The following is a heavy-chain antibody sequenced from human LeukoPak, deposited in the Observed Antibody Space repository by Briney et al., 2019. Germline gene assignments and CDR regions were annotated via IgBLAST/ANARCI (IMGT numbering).Heavy chain of an antibody. D-gene: IGHD6-19*01. Sequence: SETLSLTCTVSGGSISSYYWSWIRQPPGKGLEWIGYIYYSGSTNYNPSLKSRVTISVDTSKNQFSLKLSSVTAADTAVYYCAREVAVAGTDAFDIWGQGAMVTVSS. CDR2: IYYSGST. CDR1: GGSISSYY. V-gene: IGHV4-59*01. CDR3: AREVAVAGTDAFDI. J-gene: IGHJ3*02.